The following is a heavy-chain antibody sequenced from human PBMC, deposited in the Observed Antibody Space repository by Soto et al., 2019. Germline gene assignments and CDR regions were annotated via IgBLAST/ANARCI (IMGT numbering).Heavy chain of an antibody. Sequence: GGSLRLSCEASGFTFRSFGMHWVRQTPDKGLEWVSVISPDGSSQDYADSVKGRFFPSRDNSRNTLYLQMNSLRIADTGVYYCSRDDSDWFFNWGRGTLVT. D-gene: IGHD3-9*01. CDR3: SRDDSDWFFN. CDR2: ISPDGSSQ. V-gene: IGHV3-30*03. CDR1: GFTFRSFG. J-gene: IGHJ4*02.